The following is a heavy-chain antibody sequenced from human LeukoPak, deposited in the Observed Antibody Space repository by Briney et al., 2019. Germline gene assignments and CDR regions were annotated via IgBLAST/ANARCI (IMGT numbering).Heavy chain of an antibody. Sequence: SETLSLTCTVSGYSISSGYYWGWIRQPPGKGLEWIGYIYYSGSTYYNPSLKSRVTISVDTSKNQFSLKLSSVTAADTAVYYCARVGATFDYWGQGTLVTVSS. CDR2: IYYSGST. CDR3: ARVGATFDY. CDR1: GYSISSGYY. J-gene: IGHJ4*02. D-gene: IGHD1-26*01. V-gene: IGHV4-38-2*02.